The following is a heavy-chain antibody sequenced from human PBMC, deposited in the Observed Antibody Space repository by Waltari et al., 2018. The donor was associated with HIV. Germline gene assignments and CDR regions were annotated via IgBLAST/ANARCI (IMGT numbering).Heavy chain of an antibody. V-gene: IGHV1-18*01. D-gene: IGHD2-2*01. CDR2: ISVYNGNT. Sequence: QVQLVQSGAEVKKPGASVKVSCKASGYTFTNYEIGWVRQAPGQGLEWMGWISVYNGNTNYTQKMQGRVTLTTDTSKNIAYMERRSLRYDDTAVYYCARFLAVPAASNYMDVWGKGTTVTVSS. J-gene: IGHJ6*03. CDR3: ARFLAVPAASNYMDV. CDR1: GYTFTNYE.